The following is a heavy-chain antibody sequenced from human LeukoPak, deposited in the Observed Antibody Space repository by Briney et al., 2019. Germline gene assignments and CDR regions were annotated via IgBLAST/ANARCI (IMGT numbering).Heavy chain of an antibody. CDR2: IWYDGSNK. V-gene: IGHV3-33*01. Sequence: GTSLRLSCAASGFTFSNYGMHWVRQAPGKGLEWVAVIWYDGSNKYYADSVKGRFTISRDNSKNTLYLQMNSLRAEDTAVYYCASNLGPYSSSWYLRYWGQGTLVTVSS. J-gene: IGHJ4*02. CDR1: GFTFSNYG. D-gene: IGHD6-13*01. CDR3: ASNLGPYSSSWYLRY.